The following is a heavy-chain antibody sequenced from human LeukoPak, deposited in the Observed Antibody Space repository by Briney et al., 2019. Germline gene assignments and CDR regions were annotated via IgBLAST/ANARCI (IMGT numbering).Heavy chain of an antibody. CDR2: ISSSSSYI. CDR3: ARATPPDFWSGCYILENWFDP. Sequence: GGSLRLSCAASGFTFSSYSMNWVRQAPGKGLEWVSSISSSSSYIYYADSVKGRFTISRDNAKNTLYLQMNSLRAEDTAVYYCARATPPDFWSGCYILENWFDPWGQGTLVTVSS. V-gene: IGHV3-21*01. J-gene: IGHJ5*02. D-gene: IGHD3-3*01. CDR1: GFTFSSYS.